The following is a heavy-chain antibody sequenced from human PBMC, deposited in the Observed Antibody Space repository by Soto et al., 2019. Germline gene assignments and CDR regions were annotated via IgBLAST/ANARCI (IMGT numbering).Heavy chain of an antibody. CDR2: IYYSEST. Sequence: SETLSLTCAVSGGSISSGGYSWSWIRQPPGKGLEWIGYIYYSESTYYNPSLKSRVTISVDTSKNQFSLKLSSVTAADTAVYYCASRKSSPYFDYWGQGTLVTVSS. CDR1: GGSISSGGYS. CDR3: ASRKSSPYFDY. J-gene: IGHJ4*02. V-gene: IGHV4-30-4*08. D-gene: IGHD3-10*01.